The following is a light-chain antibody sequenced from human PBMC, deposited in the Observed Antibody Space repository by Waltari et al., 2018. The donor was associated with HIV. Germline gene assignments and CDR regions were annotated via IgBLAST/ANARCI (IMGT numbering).Light chain of an antibody. CDR3: YSTDISGDQRV. CDR2: EDL. Sequence: SYELTQPPSVSVSPGQTARITCSGDALPKKYAYWYEQKSGRAPVLVTLEDLKRASGTPQQIFGSSQWTMCTLTISGTRVQEEAAYYWYSTDISGDQRVFGGGTKLTVL. V-gene: IGLV3-10*01. CDR1: ALPKKY. J-gene: IGLJ2*01.